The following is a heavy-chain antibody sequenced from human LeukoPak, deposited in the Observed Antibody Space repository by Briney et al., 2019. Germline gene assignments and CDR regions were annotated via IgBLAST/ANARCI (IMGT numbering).Heavy chain of an antibody. CDR3: ARGDDIVVVPAAIIY. CDR1: GFTFSDYY. J-gene: IGHJ4*02. V-gene: IGHV3-11*03. D-gene: IGHD2-2*01. Sequence: GGSLILSCAASGFTFSDYYMSWIRQAPGKGLEWVSYISSSSSYTNYADSVKGRFTISRDNAKNSLYLQMNSLRAEDTAVYYCARGDDIVVVPAAIIYWGQGTLVTVSS. CDR2: ISSSSSYT.